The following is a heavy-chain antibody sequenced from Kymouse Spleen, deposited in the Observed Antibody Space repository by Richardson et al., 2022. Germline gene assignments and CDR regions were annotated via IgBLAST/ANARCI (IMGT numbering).Heavy chain of an antibody. CDR2: ISSSSSTI. D-gene: IGHD3-3*01. Sequence: EVQLVESGGGLVQPGGSLRLSCAASGFTFSSYSMNWVRQAPGKGLEWVSYISSSSSTIYYADSVKGRFTISRDNAKNSLYLQMNSLRDEDTAVYYCARDPDDFWSGYIYFQHWGQGTLVTVSS. CDR1: GFTFSSYS. CDR3: ARDPDDFWSGYIYFQH. J-gene: IGHJ1*01. V-gene: IGHV3-48*02.